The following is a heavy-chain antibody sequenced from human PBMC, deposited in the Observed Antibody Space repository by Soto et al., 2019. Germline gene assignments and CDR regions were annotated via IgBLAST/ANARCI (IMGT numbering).Heavy chain of an antibody. CDR3: ARDRGCSGGVCYRDLDY. CDR2: ISSTSNTI. D-gene: IGHD2-15*01. V-gene: IGHV3-48*01. Sequence: GGSLRLSCAASGFTFSTYSMSWVRQAPGKGLEWVSYISSTSNTIYYADSVKGRFTISRDNAKNSLYLHMNSLSAEDTAVYYCARDRGCSGGVCYRDLDYWGQGTLVTVSS. J-gene: IGHJ4*02. CDR1: GFTFSTYS.